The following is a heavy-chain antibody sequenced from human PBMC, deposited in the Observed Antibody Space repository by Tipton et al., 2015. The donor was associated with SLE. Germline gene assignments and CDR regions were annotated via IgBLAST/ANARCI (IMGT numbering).Heavy chain of an antibody. CDR3: ARHRSSIVGATVDY. CDR2: IYYSGST. Sequence: GLVKPSETLSLTCAVYGGSFSSYYWSWIRQPPGKGLEWIGYIYYSGSTNYSPSLKSRVTISVDTSKNQFSLKLSSVTAADTAVYYCARHRSSIVGATVDYWGQGTLVTVSS. D-gene: IGHD1-26*01. CDR1: GGSFSSYY. V-gene: IGHV4-59*08. J-gene: IGHJ4*02.